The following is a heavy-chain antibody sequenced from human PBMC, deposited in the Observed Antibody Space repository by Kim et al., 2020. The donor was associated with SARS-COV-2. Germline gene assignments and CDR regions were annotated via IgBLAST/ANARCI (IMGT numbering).Heavy chain of an antibody. CDR3: ARPPGGIPADYFDY. V-gene: IGHV4-59*01. D-gene: IGHD3-10*01. J-gene: IGHJ4*02. CDR1: GGSITSFF. CDR2: IYYNGNT. Sequence: SETLSLTCTVSGGSITSFFWSWIRQPPGKGLEWIGYIYYNGNTNYHPSLKSRVTMSVDTSKNQFSLKLSSVTAADTAVYYCARPPGGIPADYFDYWGQ.